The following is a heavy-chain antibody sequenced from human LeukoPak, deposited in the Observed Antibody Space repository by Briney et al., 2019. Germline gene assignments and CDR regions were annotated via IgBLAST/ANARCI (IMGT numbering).Heavy chain of an antibody. V-gene: IGHV3-21*01. Sequence: GGSLRLSXAASGFTFRSYSMNWVRQAPGKGLEWVSSISSSSSYIYYADSVKGRFTISRDNAKNSLYLQMNSLRAEDTAVYYCARDRSYYDSSGYSVSWGQGTLVTVSS. CDR2: ISSSSSYI. D-gene: IGHD3-22*01. J-gene: IGHJ4*02. CDR1: GFTFRSYS. CDR3: ARDRSYYDSSGYSVS.